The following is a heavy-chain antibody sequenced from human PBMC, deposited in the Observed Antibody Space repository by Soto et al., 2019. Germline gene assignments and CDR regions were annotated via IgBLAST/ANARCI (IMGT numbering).Heavy chain of an antibody. D-gene: IGHD5-12*01. CDR2: ISYDGSNK. Sequence: PGGSLRLSCAASGFTFSSYGMHWVRQAPGKGLEWVAVISYDGSNKYYADSVKGRFTISRDNSKNTLYLQMNSLRAEDTAVYYCATEGWGYSGHVDVWGQGTTVTVSS. J-gene: IGHJ6*02. CDR3: ATEGWGYSGHVDV. V-gene: IGHV3-30*03. CDR1: GFTFSSYG.